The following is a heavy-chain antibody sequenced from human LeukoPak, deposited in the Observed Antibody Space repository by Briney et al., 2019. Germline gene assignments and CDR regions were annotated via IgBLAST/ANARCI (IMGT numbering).Heavy chain of an antibody. Sequence: PSETLSLTCTVSGGSISSGGYYWSWIRQPPGKGLEWIGYIYYSGSTYYNPSLKSRVTISVDTSKNQFSLKLSSVTAADTAVYYCARGPPGVRGVIIGGYYFYYWGEGTLVTVSS. CDR1: GGSISSGGYY. CDR3: ARGPPGVRGVIIGGYYFYY. CDR2: IYYSGST. D-gene: IGHD3-10*02. J-gene: IGHJ4*02. V-gene: IGHV4-30-4*08.